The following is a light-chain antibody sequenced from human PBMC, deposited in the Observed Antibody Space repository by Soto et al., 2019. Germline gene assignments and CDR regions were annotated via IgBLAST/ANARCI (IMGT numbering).Light chain of an antibody. V-gene: IGKV1-5*01. Sequence: DIQVTQFPSTLSASVGDRVTITCRASQSISSWLAWYQQKPGKAPKLLIYDASSLESGVPSRFSGSGSGTEFTLTISSLQPDDFATYYCQQFRTFGQGTKVDIK. CDR1: QSISSW. J-gene: IGKJ1*01. CDR3: QQFRT. CDR2: DAS.